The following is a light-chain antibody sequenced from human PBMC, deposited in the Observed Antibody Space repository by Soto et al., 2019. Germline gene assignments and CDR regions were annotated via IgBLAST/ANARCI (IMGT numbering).Light chain of an antibody. CDR2: KIS. CDR1: QSLVHSDGNTY. Sequence: DIVLTQIPLSSVVTLGQAASISCRSSQSLVHSDGNTYLSWLHQRPGQPPRLIMYKISTRFSGVPDRFTGSGAGKDFTLKISRVEAEDVGIYYCMQATQFPRGFGQGTKVEIK. CDR3: MQATQFPRG. V-gene: IGKV2-24*01. J-gene: IGKJ1*01.